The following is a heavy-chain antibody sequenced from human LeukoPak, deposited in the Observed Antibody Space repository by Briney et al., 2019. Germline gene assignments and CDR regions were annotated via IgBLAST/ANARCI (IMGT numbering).Heavy chain of an antibody. V-gene: IGHV4-34*01. Sequence: SETLSLTCAVYGGSFSGYYWSWIRQPPGKRLEWIGEINHSGSTNYNPSLKSRVTISVDTSKNQFSLKLSSVTAADTAVYYCARGGVGIAARRFDYWGQGTLVTVSS. CDR2: INHSGST. CDR3: ARGGVGIAARRFDY. CDR1: GGSFSGYY. D-gene: IGHD6-6*01. J-gene: IGHJ4*02.